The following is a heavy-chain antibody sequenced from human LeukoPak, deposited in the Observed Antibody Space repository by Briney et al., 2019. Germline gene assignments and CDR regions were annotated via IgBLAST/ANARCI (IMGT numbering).Heavy chain of an antibody. V-gene: IGHV4-4*07. CDR2: LYASGST. Sequence: PSESLCLTSTVSGESISGSSRSWVRPPPGEGLWWIGRLYASGSTNYNTSLKSRVTRSVDTSKSQFSLKLSSVTAADTAVYYCARMYYYDSGGLFGGYFDYWGQGTLVTVSS. D-gene: IGHD3-22*01. CDR3: ARMYYYDSGGLFGGYFDY. CDR1: GESISGSS. J-gene: IGHJ4*02.